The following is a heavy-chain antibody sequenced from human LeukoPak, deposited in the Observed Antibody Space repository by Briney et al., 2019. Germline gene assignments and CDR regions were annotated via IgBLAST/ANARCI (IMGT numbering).Heavy chain of an antibody. V-gene: IGHV3-30-3*01. CDR1: GFTFSSYA. CDR3: ARDITGESGDY. CDR2: ISYDGSNK. J-gene: IGHJ4*02. D-gene: IGHD7-27*01. Sequence: GGSLRLSCAASGFTFSSYAMHWVRQAPGKGLEWVAVISYDGSNKYYADSVKGRFTISRDNSKNTLYLQMNSLRAEDTAVYYCARDITGESGDYWGQGTLVTVSS.